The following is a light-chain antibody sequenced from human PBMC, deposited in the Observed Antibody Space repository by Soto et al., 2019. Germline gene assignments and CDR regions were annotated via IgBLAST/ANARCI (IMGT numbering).Light chain of an antibody. CDR3: QQYDCSHWFN. V-gene: IGKV3-20*01. CDR2: GAS. CDR1: QSVSSSY. Sequence: EIVLTQSPGTLSLSPGERATLSCRASQSVSSSYLAWYQQKPGQAPRLLIYGASSRATGIPDRFSGSGSGTDFTLTISRLEPDDFAVYYCQQYDCSHWFNFGPGTKVYSK. J-gene: IGKJ3*01.